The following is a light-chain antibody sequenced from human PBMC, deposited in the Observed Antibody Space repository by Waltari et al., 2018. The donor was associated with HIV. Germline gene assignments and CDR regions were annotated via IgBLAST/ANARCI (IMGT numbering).Light chain of an antibody. V-gene: IGLV2-23*02. J-gene: IGLJ3*02. CDR3: CSYAGSDTLV. Sequence: HSALTQPASVSGSPGQSITISCTGTSSNVGTDNLVSWYQQHPGKAPKLLIYEVKRRPSGLSDRFSGSKSGNTASLTVSGLQAEDEAIYYCCSYAGSDTLVFGGGTSLTIL. CDR2: EVK. CDR1: SSNVGTDNL.